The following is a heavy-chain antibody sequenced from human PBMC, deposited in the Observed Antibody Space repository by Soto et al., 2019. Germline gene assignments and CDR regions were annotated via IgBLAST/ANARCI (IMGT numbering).Heavy chain of an antibody. CDR3: ARFNSNNYYYYGMDV. V-gene: IGHV3-33*01. CDR1: GFTFSSYG. Sequence: GGSLRLSCAASGFTFSSYGMHWVLQAPGKGLEWVAVIWYDGSNKYYADSVKGRFTISRDNSKNTLYLQMNSLRAEDTAVYYCARFNSNNYYYYGMDVWGQGTTVTVSS. CDR2: IWYDGSNK. J-gene: IGHJ6*02. D-gene: IGHD4-4*01.